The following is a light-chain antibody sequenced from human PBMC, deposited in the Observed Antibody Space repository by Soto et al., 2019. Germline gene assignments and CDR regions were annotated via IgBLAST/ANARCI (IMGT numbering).Light chain of an antibody. J-gene: IGLJ2*01. Sequence: QAVVTQPPSASGTPGQRVTISCSGSSSNIGTNTVSWYQQLPGAAPKLLIYSDNQRPSGVPDRFSGSKSGTSASLAISGLQSEDEADYYCAAWDVSLVVFGGGTKVTVL. CDR2: SDN. CDR1: SSNIGTNT. CDR3: AAWDVSLVV. V-gene: IGLV1-44*01.